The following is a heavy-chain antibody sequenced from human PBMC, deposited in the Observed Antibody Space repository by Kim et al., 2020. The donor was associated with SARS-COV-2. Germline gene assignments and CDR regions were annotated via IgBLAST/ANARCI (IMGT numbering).Heavy chain of an antibody. CDR2: ISYDGSNK. V-gene: IGHV3-30*18. J-gene: IGHJ6*02. Sequence: GGSLRLSCAASGFTFSSYGMHWVRQAPGKGPEWVAVISYDGSNKYYADSVKGRFTISRDNSKNTLYLQMNSLRAEDTAVYYCAKDQVYLTAYYYYGMDVWGQGTTVTVSS. CDR3: AKDQVYLTAYYYYGMDV. D-gene: IGHD1-20*01. CDR1: GFTFSSYG.